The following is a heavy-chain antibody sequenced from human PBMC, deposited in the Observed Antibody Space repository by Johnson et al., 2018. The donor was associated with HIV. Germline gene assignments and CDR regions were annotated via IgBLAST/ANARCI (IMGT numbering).Heavy chain of an antibody. Sequence: QVQLVESGGGLVKPGGSLRLSCAASGFTFSDYYMTWIRQAPGKGLEWVSYISSSGSTIYYADSVKGRFTISRDNAKNSLYLQMNSLRAEDTAVYYCARDLVQYYYDSSGYSYAFDIWGQGTMVTVSS. J-gene: IGHJ3*02. D-gene: IGHD3-22*01. CDR3: ARDLVQYYYDSSGYSYAFDI. V-gene: IGHV3-11*04. CDR2: ISSSGSTI. CDR1: GFTFSDYY.